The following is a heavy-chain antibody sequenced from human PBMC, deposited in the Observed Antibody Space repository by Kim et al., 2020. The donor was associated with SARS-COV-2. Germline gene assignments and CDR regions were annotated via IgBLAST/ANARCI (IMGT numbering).Heavy chain of an antibody. CDR2: IDPSDSYT. Sequence: GESLKISCKGSGYSFTSYWISWVRQMPGKGLEWMGRIDPSDSYTNYSPSFQGHVTISADKSISTAYLQWSSLKASDTAMYYCARHKRPPGVPAATGYYYGMDVWGQGTTVTVSS. CDR3: ARHKRPPGVPAATGYYYGMDV. V-gene: IGHV5-10-1*01. J-gene: IGHJ6*02. CDR1: GYSFTSYW. D-gene: IGHD2-2*01.